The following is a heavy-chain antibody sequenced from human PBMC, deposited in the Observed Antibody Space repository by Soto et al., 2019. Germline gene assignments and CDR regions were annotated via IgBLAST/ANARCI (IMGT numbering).Heavy chain of an antibody. J-gene: IGHJ4*02. Sequence: SETRSLTCTVPGGSIRSSSYSWGWIRQPPGKRLEWIGSIYYSGSTYYNPSLKNRATISVDTSKNQFSLKLSSVTAADTAVYYCARHRGVSIAARPDFDYWGQGTLVTVSS. V-gene: IGHV4-39*01. CDR2: IYYSGST. CDR1: GGSIRSSSYS. D-gene: IGHD6-6*01. CDR3: ARHRGVSIAARPDFDY.